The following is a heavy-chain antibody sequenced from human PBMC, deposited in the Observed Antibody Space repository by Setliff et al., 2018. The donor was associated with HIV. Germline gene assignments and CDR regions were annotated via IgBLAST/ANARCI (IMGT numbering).Heavy chain of an antibody. CDR1: GGSISSGGYY. V-gene: IGHV2-70*17. D-gene: IGHD3-10*01. J-gene: IGHJ3*02. CDR3: ARSGRASRAFDI. Sequence: SGPTLVNPTQTLSLTCTVPGGSISSGGYYWSWIRQPPGKALEWLARIDWDDDKFYSTSLKTRLTISKDTSKNRVVLTMTNMDPVDTATYYCARSGRASRAFDIWGQGTMVTVSS. CDR2: IDWDDDK.